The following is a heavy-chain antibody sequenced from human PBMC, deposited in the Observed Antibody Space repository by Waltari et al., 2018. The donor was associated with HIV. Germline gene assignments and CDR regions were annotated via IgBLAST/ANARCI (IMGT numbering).Heavy chain of an antibody. CDR2: INAGNGNT. J-gene: IGHJ4*02. CDR3: ARDLLSTAGTNY. D-gene: IGHD6-19*01. CDR1: GYTFTKYA. V-gene: IGHV1-3*01. Sequence: QVQLVQSGAEVKKPGASVKVSCKASGYTFTKYAVHWVRQAPGQRLEWMGLINAGNGNTKYSPKFQGRVTIIRDTSASTAYMEMSSLRSEDTAVYYCARDLLSTAGTNYWGQGTLVTVSS.